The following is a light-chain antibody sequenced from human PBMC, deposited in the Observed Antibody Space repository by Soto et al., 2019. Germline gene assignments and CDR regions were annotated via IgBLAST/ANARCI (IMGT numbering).Light chain of an antibody. CDR3: QQAASFPIT. CDR2: TAS. J-gene: IGKJ5*01. Sequence: DIQMTQSPSNLSASAGDRVTITCRASQNVNNWLAWYQQKPGKAPNLLIYTASSLQSGVPSRFSGSGSGTDFTLTINGLQPEDFATYYCQQAASFPITFGQGTRLEIK. V-gene: IGKV1-12*01. CDR1: QNVNNW.